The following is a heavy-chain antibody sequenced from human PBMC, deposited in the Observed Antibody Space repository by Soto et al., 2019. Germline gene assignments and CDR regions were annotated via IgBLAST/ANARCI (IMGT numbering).Heavy chain of an antibody. J-gene: IGHJ6*02. D-gene: IGHD3-10*01. CDR2: IWYDGSSK. V-gene: IGHV3-33*01. CDR3: ARSGSGSNYYYGVDV. CDR1: GFTFSSYG. Sequence: QVQLVESGGGVVQPGRSLRLSCAASGFTFSSYGMLWVRQAPGKGLEWVTVIWYDGSSKYYVESVKGRFTISRDNSKNTLYLQMNSLRVEDTAVYYCARSGSGSNYYYGVDVWGQGTTVIVSS.